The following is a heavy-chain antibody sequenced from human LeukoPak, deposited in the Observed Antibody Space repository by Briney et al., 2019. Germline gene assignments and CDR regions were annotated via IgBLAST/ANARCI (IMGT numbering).Heavy chain of an antibody. CDR1: GFTFRSYA. CDR3: AKGSDLWFGET. V-gene: IGHV3-23*01. CDR2: ISGSGGST. Sequence: GGSLRLSCAASGFTFRSYAMSWVRHARGEGLEWVSVISGSGGSTYYADSVKGRFTISRDNSKNTVYLQMNSLRAEDTAVYYCAKGSDLWFGETWGQGTLVTVSS. J-gene: IGHJ4*02. D-gene: IGHD3-10*01.